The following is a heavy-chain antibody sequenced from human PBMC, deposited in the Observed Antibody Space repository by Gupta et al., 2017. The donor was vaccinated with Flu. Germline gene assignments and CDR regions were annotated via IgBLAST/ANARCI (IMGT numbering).Heavy chain of an antibody. CDR3: AKDTPPQNNMVRGVIITTPPLDTHYFDY. V-gene: IGHV3-23*01. CDR2: ISGSGGST. J-gene: IGHJ4*02. D-gene: IGHD3-10*01. Sequence: CVRQPALSGREWVSAISGSGGSTYYADSVKGRFTISRDNSKNTLYLQMNSLRAEDTAVYYCAKDTPPQNNMVRGVIITTPPLDTHYFDYWGQGTLVTVSS.